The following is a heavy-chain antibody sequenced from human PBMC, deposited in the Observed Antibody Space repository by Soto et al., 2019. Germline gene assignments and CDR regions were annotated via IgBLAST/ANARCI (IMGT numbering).Heavy chain of an antibody. J-gene: IGHJ6*02. D-gene: IGHD2-15*01. Sequence: QVQLVQSGAEEKKPGASVKVSCKASGYTFTSYAMHWVRQAPGQRLEWMGWINAGNGNTKYSQKFQGRVTITRDTSASTAYMELSSLRSEDTAVYYCARWLVRKDYYGMDVWGQGTTVTVSS. CDR1: GYTFTSYA. CDR2: INAGNGNT. V-gene: IGHV1-3*05. CDR3: ARWLVRKDYYGMDV.